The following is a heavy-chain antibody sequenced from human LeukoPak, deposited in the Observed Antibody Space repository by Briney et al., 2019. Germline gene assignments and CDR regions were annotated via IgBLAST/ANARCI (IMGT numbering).Heavy chain of an antibody. D-gene: IGHD3-22*01. J-gene: IGHJ5*02. Sequence: GGSLRLSCAASGFTFSSYSMNWVRQAPGKGLEWVSSISSSSSYIYYADSVKGRFTISRDNAKNSLYLQMNSLRDEDTAVYYCARDNPYYYDSSGYYSGYNWFDPWGQGTLVTVSS. CDR2: ISSSSSYI. CDR3: ARDNPYYYDSSGYYSGYNWFDP. CDR1: GFTFSSYS. V-gene: IGHV3-21*01.